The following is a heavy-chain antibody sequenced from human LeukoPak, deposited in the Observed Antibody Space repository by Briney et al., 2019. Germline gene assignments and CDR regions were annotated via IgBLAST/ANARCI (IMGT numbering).Heavy chain of an antibody. V-gene: IGHV1-18*01. CDR2: ISAYNGNT. Sequence: GASVKVSCKASGYTFTSYGISWVRQAPGQGLEWMGWISAYNGNTNYAQKLQGRVTMTTDTSTSTAYMELRSLRSDDTAVYYCARLGYCSTTSCPFDYYYYMDVWGKGTTATVSS. CDR1: GYTFTSYG. D-gene: IGHD2-2*01. CDR3: ARLGYCSTTSCPFDYYYYMDV. J-gene: IGHJ6*03.